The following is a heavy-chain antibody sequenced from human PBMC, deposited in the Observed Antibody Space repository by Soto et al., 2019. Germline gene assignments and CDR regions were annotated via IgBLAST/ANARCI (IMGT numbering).Heavy chain of an antibody. CDR2: IIPIFGTA. D-gene: IGHD2-15*01. CDR1: GGTFSSYA. Sequence: QVQLVQSGAEVKKPGSSVKVSCKASGGTFSSYAISWVRQAPGQGLEWMGVIIPIFGTANYAQKFQGRVKSYEDESTRTAYMELSSLRSEDTAVYYCARDLGGYCSGGSCYSSRYYSYGMDVWGQGTTVTVSS. V-gene: IGHV1-69*01. CDR3: ARDLGGYCSGGSCYSSRYYSYGMDV. J-gene: IGHJ6*02.